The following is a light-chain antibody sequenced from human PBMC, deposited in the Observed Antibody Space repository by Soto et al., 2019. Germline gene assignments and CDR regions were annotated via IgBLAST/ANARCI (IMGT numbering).Light chain of an antibody. CDR2: DTT. Sequence: EIVLTQSPGTLSLSPGERATLSCRASQSVSSRVLVWYQQTPGQPPRLLIYDTTYRATGVPDRFSGSGSGTDFTLTISRLEPEDFAVYYCQQYGSSPWTFGHGTKVEIK. V-gene: IGKV3-20*01. J-gene: IGKJ1*01. CDR1: QSVSSRV. CDR3: QQYGSSPWT.